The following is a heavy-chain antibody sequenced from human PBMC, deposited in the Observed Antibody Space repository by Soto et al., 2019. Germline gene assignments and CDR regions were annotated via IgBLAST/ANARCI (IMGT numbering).Heavy chain of an antibody. D-gene: IGHD6-19*01. CDR2: IYWDDDK. V-gene: IGHV2-5*02. CDR1: GFSLSTSGVG. J-gene: IGHJ4*02. CDR3: AHRQLFARGWDFDY. Sequence: QITLKESGPTLVKPTQTLTLTCTFSGFSLSTSGVGVGWIRQPPGKALEWLALIYWDDDKRYSPSLKSRLTITKDTSKNQVVLTMTNMDPVDTATYYCAHRQLFARGWDFDYWGQGTLVTVSS.